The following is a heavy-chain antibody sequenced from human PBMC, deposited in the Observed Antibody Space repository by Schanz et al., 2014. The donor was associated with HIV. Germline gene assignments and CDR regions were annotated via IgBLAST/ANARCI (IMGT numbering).Heavy chain of an antibody. V-gene: IGHV3-7*01. CDR3: ARRRADQKTFDY. J-gene: IGHJ4*02. CDR1: GFTFSDYW. Sequence: EVQLVESGGGLVQPGGSLRLSCAASGFTFSDYWMSWVRQAPGKGLEWVANRNHDGSVKGYLASVKGRVTISRDNAKNSLYLQMNSLRVEDTALFYCARRRADQKTFDYWGQGALVTVSS. D-gene: IGHD2-2*01. CDR2: RNHDGSVK.